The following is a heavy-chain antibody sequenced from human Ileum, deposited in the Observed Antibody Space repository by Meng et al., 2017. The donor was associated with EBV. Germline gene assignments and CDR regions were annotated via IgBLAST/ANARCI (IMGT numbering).Heavy chain of an antibody. J-gene: IGHJ4*02. CDR1: GCFYGSASYL. V-gene: IGHV4-61*01. CDR2: IYYLGTT. Sequence: LPAPGSGLVTPSETQSLTSPVYGCFYGSASYLWTWIRQLPRKGLEWCGHIYYLGTTNYNPSLKSRLIISMDTSKTQFYLRLSPVTAADTAMYYCARDPNPGYCSGGGCFDLGQGTLVTVSS. D-gene: IGHD2-15*01. CDR3: ARDPNPGYCSGGGCFD.